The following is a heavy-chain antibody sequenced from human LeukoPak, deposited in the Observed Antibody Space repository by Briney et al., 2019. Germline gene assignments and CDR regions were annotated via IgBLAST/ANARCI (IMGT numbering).Heavy chain of an antibody. CDR2: ISSSSSYI. CDR1: GFTFSSYS. CDR3: ARGGVVTVATDY. D-gene: IGHD3-3*01. Sequence: PGGSLRLSCAVSGFTFSSYSMNWVRQAPGKGLEWVSSISSSSSYIYYADSVKGRFTISRDNAKNSLYLQMNSLRAEDTAVYYCARGGVVTVATDYWGQGTLVTVSS. V-gene: IGHV3-21*01. J-gene: IGHJ4*02.